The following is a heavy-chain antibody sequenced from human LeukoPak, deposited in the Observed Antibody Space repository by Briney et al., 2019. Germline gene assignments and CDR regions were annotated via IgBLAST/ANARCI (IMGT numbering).Heavy chain of an antibody. CDR3: ARDLTYGGYHYYGMDV. Sequence: ASETLSLTCTVSGGSISSGGYYWSWIRQHPGKGLEWIGYISYSGSTYYNPSLKSRVTISVDTSKNQFSLKLSSVTAADTAVYYCARDLTYGGYHYYGMDVWGQGTTATVSS. J-gene: IGHJ6*02. D-gene: IGHD4-23*01. CDR2: ISYSGST. CDR1: GGSISSGGYY. V-gene: IGHV4-31*03.